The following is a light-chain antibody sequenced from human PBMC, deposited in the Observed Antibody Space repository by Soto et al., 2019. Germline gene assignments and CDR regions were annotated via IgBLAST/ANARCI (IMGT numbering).Light chain of an antibody. J-gene: IGLJ2*01. CDR3: CSYAGSSTFVV. CDR1: SSDGGSYNL. V-gene: IGLV2-23*03. Sequence: QSALTQHASVSGSPGQSITISCTGTSSDGGSYNLVSWYQQHPGKAPKLMIYEGSKRPSGVSNRFSGSKSGNTASLTISGLQAEDEADYYCCSYAGSSTFVVFGGGTQLTVL. CDR2: EGS.